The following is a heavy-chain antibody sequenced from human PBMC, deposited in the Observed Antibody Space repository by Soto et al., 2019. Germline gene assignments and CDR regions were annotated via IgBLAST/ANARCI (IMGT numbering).Heavy chain of an antibody. V-gene: IGHV4-59*01. CDR1: GGSISSYY. Sequence: PSETLSLTCTVSGGSISSYYWSWIRQPPGKGLEWIGYIYYSGSTNYNPSLKSRVTISVDTSKNQFSLKLSSVTAADTAVYYCAIGSGSELGVSWFDPWGQATLVTVSS. D-gene: IGHD3-10*01. CDR3: AIGSGSELGVSWFDP. J-gene: IGHJ5*02. CDR2: IYYSGST.